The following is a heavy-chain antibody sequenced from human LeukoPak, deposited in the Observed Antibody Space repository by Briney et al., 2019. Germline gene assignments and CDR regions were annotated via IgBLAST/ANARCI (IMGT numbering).Heavy chain of an antibody. D-gene: IGHD4-17*01. V-gene: IGHV3-33*01. CDR1: GFFFSTYG. CDR3: ARDDDYDDHNTFDM. J-gene: IGHJ3*02. CDR2: IWSHGNTK. Sequence: GGSLRLSCAASGFFFSTYGMHWVRQAPGKGLEWVAVIWSHGNTKKYADSVTGRFTISRDNSKNTLYLEMNTLRAEDTAVYYCARDDDYDDHNTFDMWGHGTMVTVSS.